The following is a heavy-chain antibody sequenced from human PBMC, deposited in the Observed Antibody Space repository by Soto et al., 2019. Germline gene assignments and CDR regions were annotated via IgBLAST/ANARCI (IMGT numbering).Heavy chain of an antibody. CDR3: ARRPDGFDI. CDR1: GGSFSGYY. Sequence: QVQLQQWGAGLLKPSETLSLTCAVYGGSFSGYYWSWIRQPPGKGLERIGEINHSGSTNYNPSLKRRATISVDTSKNQFFLSLNSVTAADTAVYYCARRPDGFDIWGPGTMVTVSS. V-gene: IGHV4-34*01. CDR2: INHSGST. J-gene: IGHJ3*02.